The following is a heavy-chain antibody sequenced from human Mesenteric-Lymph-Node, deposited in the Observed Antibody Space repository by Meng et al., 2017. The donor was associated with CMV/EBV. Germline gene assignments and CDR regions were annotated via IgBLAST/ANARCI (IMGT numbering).Heavy chain of an antibody. CDR3: ARGVSPSSNYFDY. CDR1: GYTFTSYD. D-gene: IGHD1-14*01. Sequence: KASGYTFTSYDINWVRQATGQGLEWMGWMNPNSGNTGYAQKFQSGVTITRNTSISTAYMELSSLRSEDTAVYYCARGVSPSSNYFDYWGQGTLVTVSS. V-gene: IGHV1-8*03. J-gene: IGHJ4*02. CDR2: MNPNSGNT.